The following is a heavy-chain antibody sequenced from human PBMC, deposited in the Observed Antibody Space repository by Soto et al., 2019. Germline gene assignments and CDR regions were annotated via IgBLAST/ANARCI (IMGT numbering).Heavy chain of an antibody. CDR2: IYYSGST. D-gene: IGHD3-3*01. V-gene: IGHV4-59*01. J-gene: IGHJ4*02. CDR3: ASSSGVFGSSFDS. CDR1: GGSISSYY. Sequence: SETLSLTGTVSGGSISSYYWCWIRQPPGKGLEWIGYIYYSGSTNYNPSLKSRVTISVDTSKNQFSLKLSSVTAADTAVYYCASSSGVFGSSFDSWGQGTLVTVS.